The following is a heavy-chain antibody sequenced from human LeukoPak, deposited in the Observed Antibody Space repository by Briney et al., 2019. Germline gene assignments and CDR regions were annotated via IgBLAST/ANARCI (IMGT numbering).Heavy chain of an antibody. Sequence: GGSLRLSCAASGFTFSSYWMHWVRQAPGKGLVWVSRINSDGSTTTYADSVRGRFTISRDNAKNTLYLQMNSLRAEDTAVYYCWRSHDAFDSWGQGQWSPSLQ. CDR3: WRSHDAFDS. CDR1: GFTFSSYW. J-gene: IGHJ3*02. V-gene: IGHV3-74*01. CDR2: INSDGSTT.